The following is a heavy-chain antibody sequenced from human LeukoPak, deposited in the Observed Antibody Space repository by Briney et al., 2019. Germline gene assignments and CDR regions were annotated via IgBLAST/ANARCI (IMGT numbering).Heavy chain of an antibody. D-gene: IGHD6-19*01. CDR1: GFTFSSYA. Sequence: GGSLRLCCAASGFTFSSYAMSWGRQAPGKGLEWVSAISGSGGSTYYADSVKGRFTISRDNSKNTLYLQMNSLRAEDTAVYYCAKGLAGYYYGMDVWGQGTTVTVSS. CDR3: AKGLAGYYYGMDV. J-gene: IGHJ6*02. V-gene: IGHV3-23*01. CDR2: ISGSGGST.